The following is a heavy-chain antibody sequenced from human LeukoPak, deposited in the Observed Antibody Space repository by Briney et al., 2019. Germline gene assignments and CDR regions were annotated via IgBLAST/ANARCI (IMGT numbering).Heavy chain of an antibody. CDR3: AREPYCSSTGCHFDY. J-gene: IGHJ4*02. CDR1: GGSFSGYY. V-gene: IGHV4-34*09. Sequence: SETLSLTCAVYGGSFSGYYWSWIRQPPGKGLEWIGEINHSGSTNYNPSLKSRVTMSVDTSKNQFSLKLSSVTAADTAVYYCAREPYCSSTGCHFDYWGQGTLVTVSS. D-gene: IGHD2-2*01. CDR2: INHSGST.